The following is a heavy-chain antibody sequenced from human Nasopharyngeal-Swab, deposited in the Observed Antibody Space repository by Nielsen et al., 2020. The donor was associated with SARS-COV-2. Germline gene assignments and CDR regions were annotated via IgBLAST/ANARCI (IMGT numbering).Heavy chain of an antibody. Sequence: GESLKISCKGSGYSFTSYWIGWVRQMPGKGLEWMGFIYPGDSDTRYSPSFQGQVTISADKSISTAYLQWSSLKASDTAMYYCARLVRDQQLVPYYYYYGMDVWGQGTTVTVSS. J-gene: IGHJ6*02. D-gene: IGHD6-13*01. V-gene: IGHV5-51*01. CDR3: ARLVRDQQLVPYYYYYGMDV. CDR2: IYPGDSDT. CDR1: GYSFTSYW.